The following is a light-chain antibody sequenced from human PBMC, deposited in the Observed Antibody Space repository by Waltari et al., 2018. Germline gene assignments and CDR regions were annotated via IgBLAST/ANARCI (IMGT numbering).Light chain of an antibody. Sequence: EIVLTQSPGTLSLSPGDRATLSCRASQSVGSSYLAWYQQKHGQAPRLLIYCISSRATGIPDRFSGSVSGTDFTLTISRLEPEDFAVYYCQQYGSSPSTFGQGTKLEIK. CDR1: QSVGSSY. J-gene: IGKJ2*01. CDR3: QQYGSSPST. CDR2: CIS. V-gene: IGKV3-20*01.